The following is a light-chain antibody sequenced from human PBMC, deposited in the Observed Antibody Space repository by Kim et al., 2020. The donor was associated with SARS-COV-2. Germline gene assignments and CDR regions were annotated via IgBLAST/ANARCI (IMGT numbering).Light chain of an antibody. J-gene: IGKJ5*01. CDR3: QHNHNTPIT. CDR2: AAS. V-gene: IGKV1-39*01. Sequence: DIQMTQSPSSLSASVGDRVTITCRASQSISTYLNWYQQKPGKAPKLLFYAASSLQSGVPSRFSGSGSGKDFTLTISSLQPEVFSTYYRQHNHNTPITSGQGTRREI. CDR1: QSISTY.